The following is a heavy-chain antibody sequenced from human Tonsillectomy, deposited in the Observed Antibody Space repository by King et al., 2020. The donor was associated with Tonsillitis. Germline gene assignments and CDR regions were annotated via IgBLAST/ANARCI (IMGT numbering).Heavy chain of an antibody. CDR3: AKGVVVIGYACGMDV. D-gene: IGHD3-22*01. V-gene: IGHV3-23*04. CDR2: ISGSGGNT. CDR1: GFTFSSYA. J-gene: IGHJ6*02. Sequence: VQLVESGGGLVQPGGSLRLSCAASGFTFSSYAMIWVRQAPGKGLEWVSGISGSGGNTHYADSVKGRFTISRDNFRNTLHLQMNSLRGEDTAIYYCAKGVVVIGYACGMDVWGRGPTVTVSS.